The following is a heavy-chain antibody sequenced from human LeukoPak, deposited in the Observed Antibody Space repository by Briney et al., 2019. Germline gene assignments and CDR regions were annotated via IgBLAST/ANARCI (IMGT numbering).Heavy chain of an antibody. CDR3: ASGYFDWFQYGMDV. Sequence: PGGSLRLSCAASGFTFSSYSMNWVRQAPGKGLEWVSSISSSSSYIYYADSVKGRFTISRDNAKNSLYLQMNSLRAEDTAVYCCASGYFDWFQYGMDVWGQGTTVTVSS. J-gene: IGHJ6*02. CDR2: ISSSSSYI. D-gene: IGHD3-9*01. V-gene: IGHV3-21*01. CDR1: GFTFSSYS.